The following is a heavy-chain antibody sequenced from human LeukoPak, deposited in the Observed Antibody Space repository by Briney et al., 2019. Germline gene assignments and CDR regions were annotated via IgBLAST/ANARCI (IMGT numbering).Heavy chain of an antibody. D-gene: IGHD1-26*01. J-gene: IGHJ6*02. CDR1: GYTFTGYY. CDR3: AVGSDDGLYYYYYYGMDV. Sequence: GASVKVSCKASGYTFTGYYMHWVRQAPGQGLEWMGRINPNSGGTNYAQKFQGRVTMTRDTSISTAYMELSRLRSDDTAVYYCAVGSDDGLYYYYYYGMDVWGQGTTVTVSS. V-gene: IGHV1-2*02. CDR2: INPNSGGT.